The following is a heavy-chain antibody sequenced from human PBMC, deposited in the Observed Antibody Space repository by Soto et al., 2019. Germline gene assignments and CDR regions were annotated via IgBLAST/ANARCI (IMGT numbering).Heavy chain of an antibody. Sequence: EVQLLESGGGLVQPGGSLRLSCAASGFTFSSYAMSWVRQAPGKGLEWVSAISGSGGSTYYADSVKGRFTISRDNSKNTLYLQMNSLRAEDTAVYYCAKVGEDMTTMRSYYYYYMDVWGKGTTVTVSS. CDR3: AKVGEDMTTMRSYYYYYMDV. J-gene: IGHJ6*03. D-gene: IGHD3-22*01. V-gene: IGHV3-23*01. CDR2: ISGSGGST. CDR1: GFTFSSYA.